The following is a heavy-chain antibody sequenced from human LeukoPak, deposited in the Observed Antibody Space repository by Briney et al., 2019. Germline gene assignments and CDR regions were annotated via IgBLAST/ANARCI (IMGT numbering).Heavy chain of an antibody. V-gene: IGHV3-13*01. CDR2: ISTAGDT. CDR3: ARAGATYCGGDSCPFDL. J-gene: IGHJ3*01. Sequence: GGSLRLSCAASGFNFSSHDMHWVRQRIGDGLEWVSVISTAGDTYYPGSVEGRFAISRENANSSLYLQMNSLRAGDTAVYYCARAGATYCGGDSCPFDLWGQGTMVTVSS. D-gene: IGHD2-21*02. CDR1: GFNFSSHD.